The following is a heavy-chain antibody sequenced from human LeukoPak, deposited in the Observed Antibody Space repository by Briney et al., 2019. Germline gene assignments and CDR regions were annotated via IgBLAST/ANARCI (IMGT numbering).Heavy chain of an antibody. CDR2: INQDGSEK. CDR3: ARGSGRCYIY. Sequence: GGSLRLSCEASGFTFSTYWVTWVRQAPGKGLEWVANINQDGSEKYYVDSVKGRFTISRDNAKNSLYLQMNSLRAEDTAVYYCARGSGRCYIYWGQGTLVTVSS. CDR1: GFTFSTYW. V-gene: IGHV3-7*01. D-gene: IGHD3-10*01. J-gene: IGHJ4*02.